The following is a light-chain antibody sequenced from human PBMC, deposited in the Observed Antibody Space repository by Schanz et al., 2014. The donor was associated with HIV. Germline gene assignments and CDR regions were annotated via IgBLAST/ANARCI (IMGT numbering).Light chain of an antibody. CDR1: HSISSW. CDR3: QQYDKYSYS. Sequence: DIQMTQSPSTLSASVGDRVTLTCRASHSISSWLAWYQQKPGKAPKLLIYQASSLETGVPSRFSGSGFGTEFTFSISSLQPDDFATYYCQQYDKYSYSFGQGTKLEIK. J-gene: IGKJ2*03. CDR2: QAS. V-gene: IGKV1-5*03.